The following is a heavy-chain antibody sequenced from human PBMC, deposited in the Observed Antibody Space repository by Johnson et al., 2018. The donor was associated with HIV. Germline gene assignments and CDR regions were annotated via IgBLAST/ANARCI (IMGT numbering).Heavy chain of an antibody. CDR1: GFTFDDCG. V-gene: IGHV3-20*04. J-gene: IGHJ3*01. D-gene: IGHD5-18*01. CDR3: AKDRIRSTAPDTFDV. Sequence: VQLVESGGGVVRPGGSLRLSCAASGFTFDDCGMSWVRQGPGKGLEWVSGINWTGGNTGYADSVQGRFTISRDNSKNTLYLQMDSLRAVDTAVFYCAKDRIRSTAPDTFDVWGQGTMVTVSS. CDR2: INWTGGNT.